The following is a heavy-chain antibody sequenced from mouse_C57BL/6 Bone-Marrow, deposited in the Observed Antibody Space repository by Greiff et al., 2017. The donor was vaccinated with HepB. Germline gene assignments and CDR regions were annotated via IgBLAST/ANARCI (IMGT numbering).Heavy chain of an antibody. CDR2: IDPENGDT. Sequence: EVKLVESGAELVRPGASVKLSCTASGFNIKDDYMHWVKQRPEQGLEWIGWIDPENGDTEYASKFQGKATITADTSSNTAYLQLSSLTSEDTAVYYCTFYGFAYWGQGTLVTVSA. J-gene: IGHJ3*01. CDR3: TFYGFAY. CDR1: GFNIKDDY. D-gene: IGHD1-1*01. V-gene: IGHV14-4*01.